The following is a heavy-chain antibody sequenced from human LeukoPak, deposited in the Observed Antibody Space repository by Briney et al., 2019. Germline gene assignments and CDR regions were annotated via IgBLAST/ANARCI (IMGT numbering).Heavy chain of an antibody. CDR1: GFTFSSYW. V-gene: IGHV3-74*01. CDR2: INSDGSST. CDR3: ASLDSSGYYYFDY. J-gene: IGHJ4*02. D-gene: IGHD3-22*01. Sequence: PGGSLRLSCAASGFTFSSYWMHWVRQAPGKGLVWVSRINSDGSSTSYADSVKGRFTISRDNAKNTLYLQVNSLRAEDTAVYYCASLDSSGYYYFDYWGQGTLVTVSS.